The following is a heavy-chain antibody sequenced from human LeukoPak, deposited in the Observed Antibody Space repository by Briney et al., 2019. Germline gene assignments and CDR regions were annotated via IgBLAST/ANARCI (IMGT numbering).Heavy chain of an antibody. CDR3: AKRVPYSSSSVYFDA. CDR2: ISDDGGNT. V-gene: IGHV3-23*01. D-gene: IGHD6-6*01. CDR1: GFTFTTFG. Sequence: GGSLRLPCAASGFTFTTFGMNWVRQAPGKGLEWVSSISDDGGNTYYAGSVKGRFSISRDNSRHMLYLQMNSLRVEDTAVYYCAKRVPYSSSSVYFDAWSLGTLVTVSS. J-gene: IGHJ4*02.